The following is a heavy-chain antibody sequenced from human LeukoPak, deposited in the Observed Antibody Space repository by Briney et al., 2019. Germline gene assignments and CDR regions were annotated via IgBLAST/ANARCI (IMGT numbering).Heavy chain of an antibody. CDR3: ARALVAATTWFDP. D-gene: IGHD2-15*01. Sequence: SVKVSCKASGGTFSSYAISWVRQAPGQGLEWRGGIIPIFGTANYAQKFQGRVTITADKSTSTAYMELSSLRSEDTAVYYCARALVAATTWFDPWGQGTLVTVSS. V-gene: IGHV1-69*06. J-gene: IGHJ5*02. CDR2: IIPIFGTA. CDR1: GGTFSSYA.